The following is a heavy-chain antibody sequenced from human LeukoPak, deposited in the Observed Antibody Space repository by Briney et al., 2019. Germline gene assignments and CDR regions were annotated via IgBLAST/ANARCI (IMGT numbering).Heavy chain of an antibody. V-gene: IGHV1-18*01. CDR3: ARGLEWLTRRHNWFDP. CDR2: ISAYNGNT. Sequence: ASVKVSCKASGYTFTSYGISWVRQAPGQGLEWMGWISAYNGNTNYAQKFQGRVSMTTDTSTRTAYMELRSLRSDDTAVYYCARGLEWLTRRHNWFDPWGQGTLVTVSS. CDR1: GYTFTSYG. D-gene: IGHD3-3*01. J-gene: IGHJ5*02.